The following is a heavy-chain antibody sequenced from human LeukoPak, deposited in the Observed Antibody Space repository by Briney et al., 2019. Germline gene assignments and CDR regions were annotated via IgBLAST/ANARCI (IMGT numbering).Heavy chain of an antibody. CDR1: GYSFASYW. V-gene: IGHV5-51*01. Sequence: KISCKGSGYSFASYWIGWVRQMPGIGLEWMGIIYPGDSDSRYSPSFQGQVTISADKSISTAYLQWSSLKAPDTAMYYCARQVAYTSGRTFDFWGQGTLVTVSS. CDR2: IYPGDSDS. J-gene: IGHJ4*02. CDR3: ARQVAYTSGRTFDF. D-gene: IGHD6-19*01.